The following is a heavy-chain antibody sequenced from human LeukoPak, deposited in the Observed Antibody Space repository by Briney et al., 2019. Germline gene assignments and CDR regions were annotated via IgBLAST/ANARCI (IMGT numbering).Heavy chain of an antibody. D-gene: IGHD3-22*01. J-gene: IGHJ3*02. V-gene: IGHV1-69*04. Sequence: SVKVSCKASGGTFSSYATSWVRQAPGHGLEWRGRIIPLFGIANYAQKFQGRVTITADKSTSTAYMELSSLRSEDTAVYYCARARDYYDSSGYYPDDAFDIWGQGTMVTVSS. CDR3: ARARDYYDSSGYYPDDAFDI. CDR2: IIPLFGIA. CDR1: GGTFSSYA.